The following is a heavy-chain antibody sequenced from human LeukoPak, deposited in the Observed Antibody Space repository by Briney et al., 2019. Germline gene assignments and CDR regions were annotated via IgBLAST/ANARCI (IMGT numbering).Heavy chain of an antibody. Sequence: GGSLRLSCAASGFTFSSYGMSWVRQAPGKGLEWVSAISGSGGSTYYADSVKGRFTISRDNSKNTLYLQMNSLRSEDTAVYYCARVSKPGWFDYYYMDVWGKGTTVIVSS. CDR1: GFTFSSYG. J-gene: IGHJ6*03. CDR3: ARVSKPGWFDYYYMDV. CDR2: ISGSGGST. V-gene: IGHV3-23*01. D-gene: IGHD3-10*01.